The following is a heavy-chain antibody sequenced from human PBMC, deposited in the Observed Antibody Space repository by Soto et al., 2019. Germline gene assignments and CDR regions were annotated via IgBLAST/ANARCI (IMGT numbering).Heavy chain of an antibody. Sequence: EVQLVESGGGWIQPGGSLRLSCAASDFTVSSNYMSWVRQAPGKGLEWVSVIYSGGSTYYADSVKGRFTISRDNSKNTLYLQMNSPRAEASAVYYCAGGVPTYYWGQGTLVTVSS. CDR3: AGGVPTYY. D-gene: IGHD3-16*01. CDR1: DFTVSSNY. J-gene: IGHJ4*02. CDR2: IYSGGST. V-gene: IGHV3-53*01.